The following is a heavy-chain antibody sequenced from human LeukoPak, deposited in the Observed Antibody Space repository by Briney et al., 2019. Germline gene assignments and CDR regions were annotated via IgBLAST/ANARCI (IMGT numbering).Heavy chain of an antibody. D-gene: IGHD3-22*01. CDR2: IYTSGST. CDR3: ARDRWDSSGYYYSWFDP. J-gene: IGHJ5*02. Sequence: ETLSLTCTVSGGSISSYYWSWIRQPAGKVLEWIGRIYTSGSTNYNPSLKSRVTMSVDTSKNQFSLKLSSVTAADTAVYYCARDRWDSSGYYYSWFDPWGQGTLVTVSS. CDR1: GGSISSYY. V-gene: IGHV4-4*07.